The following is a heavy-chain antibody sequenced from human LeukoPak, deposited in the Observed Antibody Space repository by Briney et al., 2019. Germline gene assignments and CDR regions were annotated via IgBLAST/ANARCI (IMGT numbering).Heavy chain of an antibody. Sequence: GGSLRLSCAASGFTFSSYTMSWVRQAPGGGLDWVSSISSSSSYIYYADSVKGRFTISRDNAKNSLYLQMNSLRAEDTAVYYCARAHRYDSSGYYSSWGQGTLVSVSS. D-gene: IGHD3-22*01. V-gene: IGHV3-21*01. CDR2: ISSSSSYI. CDR3: ARAHRYDSSGYYSS. J-gene: IGHJ5*02. CDR1: GFTFSSYT.